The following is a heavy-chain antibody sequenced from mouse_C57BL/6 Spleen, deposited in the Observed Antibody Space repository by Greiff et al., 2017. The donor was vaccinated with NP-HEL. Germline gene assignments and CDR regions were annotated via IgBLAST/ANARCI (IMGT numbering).Heavy chain of an antibody. Sequence: EVKLVESGGGLVKPGGSLKLSCAASGFTFSDYGMHWVRQAPEKGLEWVAYISSGSSTIYYADTVKGRFTISRDNAKNTLFLQMTSLRSEDTAMYYCARNWDDGYAMDYWGQGTSVTVSS. V-gene: IGHV5-17*01. D-gene: IGHD4-1*01. J-gene: IGHJ4*01. CDR2: ISSGSSTI. CDR3: ARNWDDGYAMDY. CDR1: GFTFSDYG.